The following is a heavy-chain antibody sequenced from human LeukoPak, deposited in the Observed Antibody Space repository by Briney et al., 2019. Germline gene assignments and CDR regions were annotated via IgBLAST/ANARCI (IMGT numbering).Heavy chain of an antibody. CDR1: GFTFTSYG. V-gene: IGHV1-18*01. D-gene: IGHD3-22*01. J-gene: IGHJ4*02. CDR2: ISAYNGNT. CDR3: ARVNRTDDSSGCYWVFLKTGGNYFDY. Sequence: ASVKVSCKASGFTFTSYGISWVRQAPGQGLEWMGWISAYNGNTNYAQKLQGRVTMTTDTSTSTAYMELRSLRSDDTAVYYCARVNRTDDSSGCYWVFLKTGGNYFDYWGQGTLVTVSS.